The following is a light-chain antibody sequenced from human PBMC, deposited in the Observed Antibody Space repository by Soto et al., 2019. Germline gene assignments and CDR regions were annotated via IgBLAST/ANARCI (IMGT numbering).Light chain of an antibody. V-gene: IGKV1-39*01. CDR3: QQSYSTPWT. J-gene: IGKJ1*01. CDR2: GAT. Sequence: DIEMTQSPSSLFASVGDRVTITCRASQSISSYLNWYQQKPGKAPNLLISGATSLQSAVPSRFSGSGSGTDFTLTISSLQPEDFATYYCQQSYSTPWTFGQGTKVEIK. CDR1: QSISSY.